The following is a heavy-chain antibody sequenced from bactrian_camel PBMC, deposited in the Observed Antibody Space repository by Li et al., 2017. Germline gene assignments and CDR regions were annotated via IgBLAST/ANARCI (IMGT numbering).Heavy chain of an antibody. J-gene: IGHJ4*01. CDR3: AALSQCYSGGYPPRRDYEYRY. CDR1: GFTFSSYW. D-gene: IGHD2*01. CDR2: INSGAGIT. Sequence: HVQLVESGGGLVQPGGSLRLSCAASGFTFSSYWMYWVRQAPGKGLEWVSSINSGAGITYYADSVKGRFTISRDSAKNTLYLQMNSLKPEETAMYYCAALSQCYSGGYPPRRDYEYRYWGQGTQLTVS. V-gene: IGHV3S1*01.